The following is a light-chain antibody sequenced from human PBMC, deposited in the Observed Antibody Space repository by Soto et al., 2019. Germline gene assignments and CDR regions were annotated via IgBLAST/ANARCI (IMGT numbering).Light chain of an antibody. J-gene: IGLJ1*01. V-gene: IGLV1-40*01. Sequence: QSVLTQPPSVSGAPGQRVTISCTGSSSNIGAGYDVHWYQQLPGTAPKLLIYGNSNRPSGVPDRFSGSKSGTSASLAITGLQAEDEADYYCQSYESSLSGSNVFGTWTKVTVL. CDR3: QSYESSLSGSNV. CDR2: GNS. CDR1: SSNIGAGYD.